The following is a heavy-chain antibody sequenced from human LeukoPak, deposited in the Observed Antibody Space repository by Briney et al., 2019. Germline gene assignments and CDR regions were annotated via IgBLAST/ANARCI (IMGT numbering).Heavy chain of an antibody. V-gene: IGHV4-39*01. CDR3: ARLGVRARPGYFDY. D-gene: IGHD3-10*01. CDR2: IHYSGST. J-gene: IGHJ4*02. Sequence: MSSETLSLTCTVSGGSIRSSSYYWGWIRQPPGKGLEWIGSIHYSGSTDYNPSLKSRVTISVETSKNQFSLKLSSVTAADTAVYYCARLGVRARPGYFDYWGQGTLVTVSS. CDR1: GGSIRSSSYY.